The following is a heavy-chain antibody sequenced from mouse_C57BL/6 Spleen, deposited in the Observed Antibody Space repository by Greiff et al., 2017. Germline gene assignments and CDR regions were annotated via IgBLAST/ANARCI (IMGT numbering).Heavy chain of an antibody. D-gene: IGHD3-3*01. J-gene: IGHJ2*01. CDR2: VSPYNGGT. CDR3: ARSRDRGVFDY. V-gene: IGHV1-36*01. CDR1: GFTFTDYY. Sequence: EVQLQQSGPVLVKPGPSVKISCKASGFTFTDYYMHWVKQSHGKSLEWIGLVSPYNGGTNYNKKFKCKATLTVETSSSTAYMELSSLTSEDSAVYYCARSRDRGVFDYWGQGTTLTVSS.